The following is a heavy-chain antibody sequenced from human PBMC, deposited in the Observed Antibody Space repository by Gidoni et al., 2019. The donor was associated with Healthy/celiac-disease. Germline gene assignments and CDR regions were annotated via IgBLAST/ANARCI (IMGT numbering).Heavy chain of an antibody. CDR1: GFTFSSYG. CDR2: ISYDGSNK. CDR3: AKDRGYCSGGSCPHSYYYYGMDV. J-gene: IGHJ6*02. Sequence: QVQLVESGGGVVQPGRSLRLSCAASGFTFSSYGMHWVRQAPGKGLEWVAVISYDGSNKYYADSVKGRFTISRDNSKNTLYLQMNSLRAEDTAVYYCAKDRGYCSGGSCPHSYYYYGMDVWGQGTTVTVSS. D-gene: IGHD2-15*01. V-gene: IGHV3-30*18.